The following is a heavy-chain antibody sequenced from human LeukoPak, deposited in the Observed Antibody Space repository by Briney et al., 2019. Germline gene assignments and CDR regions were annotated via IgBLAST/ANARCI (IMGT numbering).Heavy chain of an antibody. V-gene: IGHV3-23*01. Sequence: ETLSLTCAVYGGSFSGYYWSWIRQPPGKGLEWVSAISGSGGSTYYADSVKGRFTISRGNSKNTLYLQMNSLRAEDTAVYYCAKARESSGWYYFVNCGQRKLVTVSS. CDR3: AKARESSGWYYFVN. D-gene: IGHD6-19*01. CDR2: ISGSGGST. CDR1: GGSFSGYY. J-gene: IGHJ4*02.